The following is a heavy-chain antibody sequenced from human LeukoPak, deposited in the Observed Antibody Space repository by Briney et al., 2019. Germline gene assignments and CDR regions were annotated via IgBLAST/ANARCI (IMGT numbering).Heavy chain of an antibody. Sequence: ASVKVSCKAAGYTFSTHDINVVRQAPGQGLEWMGWMNPNSGNTGYAQNFQGGVSISSDTSTSTAYMELSSLRSEDTAVCYCGRGSKSCNGDNCYDLDNWGQGTLATVSS. J-gene: IGHJ4*02. CDR3: GRGSKSCNGDNCYDLDN. CDR2: MNPNSGNT. V-gene: IGHV1-8*03. CDR1: GYTFSTHD. D-gene: IGHD2-15*01.